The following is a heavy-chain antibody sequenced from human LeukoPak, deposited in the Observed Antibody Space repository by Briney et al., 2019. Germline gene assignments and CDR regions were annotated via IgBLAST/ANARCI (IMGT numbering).Heavy chain of an antibody. V-gene: IGHV4-59*01. CDR1: GGPISSYY. D-gene: IGHD3-3*01. CDR2: IYYSGST. CDR3: ARGVTHYDFWSGPLSYFDY. J-gene: IGHJ4*02. Sequence: SETLSLTCTVSGGPISSYYWSWIRQPPGKGLEWIGYIYYSGSTNYNPSLKSRVTISVDTSKNQFSLKLSSVTAADTAVYYCARGVTHYDFWSGPLSYFDYWGQGTLVTVSS.